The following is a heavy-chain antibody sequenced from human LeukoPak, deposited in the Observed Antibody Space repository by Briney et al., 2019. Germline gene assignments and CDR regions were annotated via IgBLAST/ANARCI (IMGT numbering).Heavy chain of an antibody. CDR1: GFTFSSYA. V-gene: IGHV3-23*01. D-gene: IGHD3-9*01. Sequence: GSLRLSCAASGFTFSSYAMSWVRQAPGKGLEWVSAISGSGGSTYYADSVKGRFTISRDNSKNTLYLQMNSLRAEDTAVYYCAKVVEVYDILTGYPSHFDYWGQGTLVTVSS. CDR3: AKVVEVYDILTGYPSHFDY. CDR2: ISGSGGST. J-gene: IGHJ4*02.